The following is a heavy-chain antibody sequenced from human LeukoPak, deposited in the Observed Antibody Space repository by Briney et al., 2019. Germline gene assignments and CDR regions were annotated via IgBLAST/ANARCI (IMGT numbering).Heavy chain of an antibody. CDR2: ISSSSSYI. J-gene: IGHJ4*02. V-gene: IGHV3-21*01. Sequence: GGSLRLSCAASGFNFRTYNMNWVRQAPGRGLEWVASISSSSSYIYYADSVKGRFTVSRDNAKNSLYLQMNSLRDEDTAVYYCAKESPYRAPTRTYYFDYWDQGTLVTVSS. D-gene: IGHD1-14*01. CDR3: AKESPYRAPTRTYYFDY. CDR1: GFNFRTYN.